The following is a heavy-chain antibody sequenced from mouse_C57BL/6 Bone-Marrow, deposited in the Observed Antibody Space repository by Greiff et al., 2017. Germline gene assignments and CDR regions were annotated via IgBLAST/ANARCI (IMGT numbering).Heavy chain of an antibody. CDR2: ILPGSGST. Sequence: QVQLQQSGAELMKPGASVKLSCKATGYTFTGYWIEWVKQRPGHGLEWIGEILPGSGSTNYNEKFKGKATFTADTSSNTAYMQLSSLTTEDSDIYYCAVYYDYDERGYYAMDYWGQGTSVTVSS. CDR3: AVYYDYDERGYYAMDY. J-gene: IGHJ4*01. D-gene: IGHD2-4*01. V-gene: IGHV1-9*01. CDR1: GYTFTGYW.